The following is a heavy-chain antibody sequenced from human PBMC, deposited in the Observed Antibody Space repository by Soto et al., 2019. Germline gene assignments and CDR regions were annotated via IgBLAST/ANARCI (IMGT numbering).Heavy chain of an antibody. CDR2: IYFSGST. Sequence: QLQLQESGPGLVKPSETLSLTCTVSGGSISISSYYWGWIRQPPGKGLEWIGSIYFSGSTYYNPSLKSRVTISVDTSKNQFSLKLSSVTAADTAVYYCARRGITMVRGVLNWFDPWGQGTLVTVSS. CDR1: GGSISISSYY. V-gene: IGHV4-39*01. D-gene: IGHD3-10*01. CDR3: ARRGITMVRGVLNWFDP. J-gene: IGHJ5*02.